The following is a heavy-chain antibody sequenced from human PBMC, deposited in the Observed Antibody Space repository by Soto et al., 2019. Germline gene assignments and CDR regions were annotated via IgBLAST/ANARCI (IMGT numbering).Heavy chain of an antibody. CDR3: ARDRGLNPDDIVVMMYAIRSYFDY. J-gene: IGHJ4*02. CDR2: ISAYNGHT. Sequence: ASVKVSCKASGYTLSSYGISWVRQAPGQGLEWMGWISAYNGHTIYAQKLQGRVTMTTDISTSTAYMELRSLRSDDTAVYYCARDRGLNPDDIVVMMYAIRSYFDYWGQGSLVTVSS. D-gene: IGHD2-8*01. CDR1: GYTLSSYG. V-gene: IGHV1-18*01.